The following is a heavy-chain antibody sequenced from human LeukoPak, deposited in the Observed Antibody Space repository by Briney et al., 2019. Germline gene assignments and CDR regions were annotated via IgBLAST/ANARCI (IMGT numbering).Heavy chain of an antibody. CDR2: FNPDNGGT. CDR1: VYAFTDYY. J-gene: IGHJ5*02. CDR3: ARNHVAIQWFGEGGFDP. D-gene: IGHD3-10*01. V-gene: IGHV1-2*02. Sequence: ASVTVSCTASVYAFTDYYVHWVRQAPGQGLEWMGWFNPDNGGTNSVQKFQGRVTMTGDTSMGTVYMELTRPRSDDTAVYYCARNHVAIQWFGEGGFDPWGQGTLVTVSS.